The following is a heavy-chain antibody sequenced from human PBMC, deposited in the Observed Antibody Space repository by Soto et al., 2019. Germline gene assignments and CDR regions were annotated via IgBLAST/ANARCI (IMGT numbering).Heavy chain of an antibody. CDR1: GGSVSSGSYY. J-gene: IGHJ4*02. CDR2: IYYSGST. V-gene: IGHV4-61*03. CDR3: ARGGVRSQGYFAY. D-gene: IGHD2-8*01. Sequence: QVQLQESGPGLVKPSETLSLTCTVSGGSVSSGSYYWSWIRQPPGKGLDWIGYIYYSGSTNYNPSIKSRVTISVDTSKNHFSLKLSSVTAADTAVYYCARGGVRSQGYFAYRGQGTMVNFSA.